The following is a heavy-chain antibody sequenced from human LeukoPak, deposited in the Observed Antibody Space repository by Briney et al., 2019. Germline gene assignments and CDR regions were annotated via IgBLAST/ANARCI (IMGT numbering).Heavy chain of an antibody. J-gene: IGHJ4*02. Sequence: GGSLRLSCAASGFTFGNYAMHWVRQGPGKGLEWVSGINWRSDVTAYADSVKGRFAISRDNAKKSLSLQMNSLRPEDTAFYYCTKEHDLSNRHPAADFDLWGQGTLVTVSS. CDR1: GFTFGNYA. V-gene: IGHV3-9*01. CDR2: INWRSDVT. D-gene: IGHD4-11*01. CDR3: TKEHDLSNRHPAADFDL.